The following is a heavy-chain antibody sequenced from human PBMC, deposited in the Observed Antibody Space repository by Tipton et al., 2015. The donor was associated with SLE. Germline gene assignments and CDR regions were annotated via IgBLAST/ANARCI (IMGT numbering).Heavy chain of an antibody. CDR2: INWNSDNR. V-gene: IGHV3-9*01. D-gene: IGHD3-16*01. Sequence: SLRFSCVASGFTFNDYAMHWVRQAPGRGLEWVSGINWNSDNRGYADSVKGRFTISRDNAKNSLYLQINSLRPEDTVLYYCARNLGSYYGMDVWGQGTTVTVSS. CDR1: GFTFNDYA. J-gene: IGHJ6*02. CDR3: ARNLGSYYGMDV.